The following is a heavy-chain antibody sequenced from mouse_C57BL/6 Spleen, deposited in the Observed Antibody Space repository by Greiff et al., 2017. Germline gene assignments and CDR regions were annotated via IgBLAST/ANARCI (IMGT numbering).Heavy chain of an antibody. V-gene: IGHV5-6*01. D-gene: IGHD1-1*01. CDR2: ISSGGSYT. Sequence: EVMLVESGGDLVKPGGSLKLSCAASGFTFSSYGMSWVRQTPDKRLEWVATISSGGSYTYYPDSVKGRFTLSSDNAKNTLYLQMSIMKSEDTAMYDCARGAFITTVVCDMDYWGQGTSVTI. CDR1: GFTFSSYG. J-gene: IGHJ4*01. CDR3: ARGAFITTVVCDMDY.